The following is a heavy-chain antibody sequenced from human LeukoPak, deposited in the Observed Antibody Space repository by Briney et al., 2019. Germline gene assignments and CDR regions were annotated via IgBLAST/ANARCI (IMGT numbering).Heavy chain of an antibody. D-gene: IGHD3-22*01. CDR3: AKGLTYYYDSSGLHGAFDI. CDR2: IYSGGST. CDR1: GFTVSSNY. V-gene: IGHV3-66*01. Sequence: GGSLRLSCAASGFTVSSNYMSWVRQAPGKGLEWVSVIYSGGSTYYADSVKGRFTISRDNSKNTLYLQMNSLRAEDTAVYYCAKGLTYYYDSSGLHGAFDIWGQGTMVTVSS. J-gene: IGHJ3*02.